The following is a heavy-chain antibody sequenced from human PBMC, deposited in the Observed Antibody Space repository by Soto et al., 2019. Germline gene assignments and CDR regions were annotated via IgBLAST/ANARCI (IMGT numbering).Heavy chain of an antibody. Sequence: GGSLRLSCVTSGFNLITYAMSWVRQAPGKGLEWVSTIDPSGDTPRYPDSVKGRFTISRDNSKNTVFLQMNSLRAEDTALYYCSKDDGASTADYLDDWGQGNLVTVS. V-gene: IGHV3-23*01. J-gene: IGHJ4*02. D-gene: IGHD2-8*01. CDR1: GFNLITYA. CDR2: IDPSGDTP. CDR3: SKDDGASTADYLDD.